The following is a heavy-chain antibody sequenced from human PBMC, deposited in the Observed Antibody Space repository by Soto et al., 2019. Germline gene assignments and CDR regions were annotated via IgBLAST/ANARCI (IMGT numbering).Heavy chain of an antibody. CDR2: ISAYDGDT. D-gene: IGHD3-10*01. V-gene: IGHV1-18*01. J-gene: IGHJ4*02. CDR3: ARDMTYYYSSGSDIELDS. CDR1: GYMFISYG. Sequence: ASVMVSCKASGYMFISYGISWVRQAPGQGLEWLGWISAYDGDTKYAQKLQGRVTMTTDTSTTTAYMELRSLRSDDTAVYYCARDMTYYYSSGSDIELDSWGQGTLVTVSS.